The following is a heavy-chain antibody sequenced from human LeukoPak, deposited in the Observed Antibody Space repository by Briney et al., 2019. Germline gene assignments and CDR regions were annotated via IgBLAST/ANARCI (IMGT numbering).Heavy chain of an antibody. V-gene: IGHV3-21*01. Sequence: PGGSLRLSCAASGFTFSTYSMNWVRQAPGKGLEWVSSISSSSSYMYYADSVKGRFTISRDNAKNSLYLQMNSLRAEDTAVYYCSAIGAGYPESFDYYYYGMDVWGQGTTVTVSS. D-gene: IGHD5-12*01. CDR1: GFTFSTYS. CDR3: SAIGAGYPESFDYYYYGMDV. CDR2: ISSSSSYM. J-gene: IGHJ6*02.